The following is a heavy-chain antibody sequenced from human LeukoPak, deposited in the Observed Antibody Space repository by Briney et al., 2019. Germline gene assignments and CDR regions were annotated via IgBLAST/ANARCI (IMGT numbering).Heavy chain of an antibody. CDR2: IGIDSGNT. CDR1: GFTLSDYR. CDR3: ARDYKYAFDN. J-gene: IGHJ4*02. V-gene: IGHV3-48*01. D-gene: IGHD5-24*01. Sequence: TGGFLRLSCAASGFTLSDYRMKRARQAPGNGLELISYIGIDSGNTNYADSVKGRFTISGDKAKNSLYLQMNSLRVEDTAVYYCARDYKYAFDNWGQGTLVNVSS.